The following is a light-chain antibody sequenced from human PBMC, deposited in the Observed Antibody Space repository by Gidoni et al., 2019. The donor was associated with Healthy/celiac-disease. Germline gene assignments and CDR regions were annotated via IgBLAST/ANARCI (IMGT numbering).Light chain of an antibody. CDR3: QQLNSYPIT. Sequence: DIQLTQSPSFLSASVGDRVTITCRASQGISSYLAWYQQKPGKAPKLLIYAASPLQSGVPSRFSGSGSWTEFTLTISSLQPEDFATYYCQQLNSYPITFAQGTRLEIK. CDR2: AAS. CDR1: QGISSY. J-gene: IGKJ5*01. V-gene: IGKV1-9*01.